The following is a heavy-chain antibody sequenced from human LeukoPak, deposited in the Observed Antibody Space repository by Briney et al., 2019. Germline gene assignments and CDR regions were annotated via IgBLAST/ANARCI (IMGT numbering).Heavy chain of an antibody. V-gene: IGHV3-23*01. CDR3: AKDQPFDY. J-gene: IGHJ4*02. Sequence: GGPLRFSGEASGFTFRSYAMSWFRQAPGKGLEWVSAISGSGGSTYYADSVKGRFTISRDNSKNTLYLQMNSLRAEDTAVYYCAKDQPFDYWGQGTLVTVSS. CDR1: GFTFRSYA. CDR2: ISGSGGST.